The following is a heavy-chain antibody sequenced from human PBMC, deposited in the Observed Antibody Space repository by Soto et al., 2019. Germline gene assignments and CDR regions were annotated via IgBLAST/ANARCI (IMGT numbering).Heavy chain of an antibody. CDR3: ARQIYDSDTGPNFQYYFDS. Sequence: PGESLKISCKGSGYSFAGYWITWVRQKPGKGLEWMGRIDPSDSQTYYSPSFRGHVTISATKSITTVFLQWSSLRASDTAMYYCARQIYDSDTGPNFQYYFDSWGQGAPVTVSS. CDR1: GYSFAGYW. J-gene: IGHJ4*02. CDR2: IDPSDSQT. D-gene: IGHD3-22*01. V-gene: IGHV5-10-1*01.